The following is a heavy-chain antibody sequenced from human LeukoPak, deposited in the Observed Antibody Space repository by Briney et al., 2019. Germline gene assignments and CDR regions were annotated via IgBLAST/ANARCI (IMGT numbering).Heavy chain of an antibody. CDR2: IIPIFGTA. Sequence: SEKVSCKASGGTFSSYAISWVRQAPGQRLEWMGGIIPIFGTANYAQKFQGRVTITTDESTSTAYMELSSLRSEDTAVYYCASGEYGSGSDLDYWGQGTLVTVSS. CDR1: GGTFSSYA. J-gene: IGHJ4*02. CDR3: ASGEYGSGSDLDY. D-gene: IGHD3-10*01. V-gene: IGHV1-69*05.